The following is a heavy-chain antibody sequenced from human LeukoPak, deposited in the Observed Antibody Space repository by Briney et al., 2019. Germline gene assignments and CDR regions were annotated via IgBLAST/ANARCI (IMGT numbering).Heavy chain of an antibody. J-gene: IGHJ4*02. Sequence: GGTLRLSCAASGFTFSSYGMSWVRQAPGKGLEWVANIKQDGGEKNYVDSVKGRFTISRDNAKNSLYLQMNSLRADDTATYYCVRGLLEWLRLETYYFDYWGQGTLVTVSS. V-gene: IGHV3-7*01. D-gene: IGHD5-12*01. CDR3: VRGLLEWLRLETYYFDY. CDR1: GFTFSSYG. CDR2: IKQDGGEK.